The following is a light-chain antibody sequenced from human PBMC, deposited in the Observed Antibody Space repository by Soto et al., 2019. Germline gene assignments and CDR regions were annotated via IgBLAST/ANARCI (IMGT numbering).Light chain of an antibody. V-gene: IGLV2-14*01. J-gene: IGLJ1*01. Sequence: QSALTQPASVSGSPGQSITIACTGTSSDVGGYIYVSWFQQHPGKAPKLIIYEVSNRPSGVSDRFSASKSGNTASLTISGLQAEDESTYYCSSYSRSTPLVFGTGTTGTVL. CDR1: SSDVGGYIY. CDR2: EVS. CDR3: SSYSRSTPLV.